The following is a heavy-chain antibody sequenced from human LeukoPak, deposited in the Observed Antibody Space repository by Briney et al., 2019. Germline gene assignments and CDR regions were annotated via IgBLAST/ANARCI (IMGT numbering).Heavy chain of an antibody. CDR3: ASLRPGYSSSCTFDY. D-gene: IGHD6-13*01. CDR2: INPSGGST. Sequence: ASVKVSCKASGYTFTSYYMHWVRQAPGQGLEWMGIINPSGGSTSYAQKFQGRVTMTRDTSTSTVYMELSSLRSEDTAVYYCASLRPGYSSSCTFDYWGQGTLVTVSS. V-gene: IGHV1-46*01. CDR1: GYTFTSYY. J-gene: IGHJ4*02.